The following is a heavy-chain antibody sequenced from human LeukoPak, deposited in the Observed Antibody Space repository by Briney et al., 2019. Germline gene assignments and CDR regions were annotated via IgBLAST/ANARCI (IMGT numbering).Heavy chain of an antibody. D-gene: IGHD5-18*01. CDR3: ARALDTAMVEASYYYYMDV. CDR2: FIGRGSST. J-gene: IGHJ6*03. V-gene: IGHV3-23*01. Sequence: PGGGLRRSSAASWFRFWSYAMSWVRPGPGKGLGWGSVFIGRGSSTDYADSVKGRFTISRDNSKNTLFLQMNSLRAEDTAVYYCARALDTAMVEASYYYYMDVWGKGTTVTVSS. CDR1: WFRFWSYA.